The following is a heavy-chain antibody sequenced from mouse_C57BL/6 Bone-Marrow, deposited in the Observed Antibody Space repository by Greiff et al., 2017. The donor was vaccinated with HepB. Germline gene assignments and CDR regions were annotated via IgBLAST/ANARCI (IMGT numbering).Heavy chain of an antibody. Sequence: QVQLQQSGAELVRPGASVTLSCKASGYTFTDYEMHWVKQTPVHGLEWIGAIDPETGGTAYNQKFKGKAILTADKSSSTAYMELRSLTSEDSAVYYCTRRHYGSSYNFDYWGQGTTLTVSS. D-gene: IGHD1-1*01. J-gene: IGHJ2*01. V-gene: IGHV1-15*01. CDR1: GYTFTDYE. CDR2: IDPETGGT. CDR3: TRRHYGSSYNFDY.